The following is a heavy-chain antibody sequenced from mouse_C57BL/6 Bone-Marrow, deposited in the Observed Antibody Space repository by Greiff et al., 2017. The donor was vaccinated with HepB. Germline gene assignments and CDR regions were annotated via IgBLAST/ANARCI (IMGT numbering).Heavy chain of an antibody. D-gene: IGHD1-1*01. CDR2: IYPRSGNT. V-gene: IGHV1-81*01. J-gene: IGHJ1*03. CDR1: GYTFTSYG. Sequence: VKLMESGAELARPGASVKLSCKASGYTFTSYGISWVKQRTGQGLEWIGEIYPRSGNTYYNEKFKGKATLTADKSSSTAYMELRSLTSEDSAVYFCARPLYYGSSYWYFDVWGTGTTVTVSS. CDR3: ARPLYYGSSYWYFDV.